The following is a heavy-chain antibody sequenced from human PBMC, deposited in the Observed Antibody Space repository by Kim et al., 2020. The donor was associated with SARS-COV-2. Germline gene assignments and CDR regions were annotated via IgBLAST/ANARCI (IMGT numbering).Heavy chain of an antibody. D-gene: IGHD5-12*01. CDR1: GFTFSSYA. CDR2: ISGSGGST. CDR3: ARKSRDGYNFFDY. J-gene: IGHJ4*02. Sequence: GGSLRLSCAASGFTFSSYAMSWVRQAPGKGLEWVSAISGSGGSTYYADSVKGRFTISRDNSKNTLYLQMNSLRAEDTAVYYCARKSRDGYNFFDYWGQGTLVTVSS. V-gene: IGHV3-23*01.